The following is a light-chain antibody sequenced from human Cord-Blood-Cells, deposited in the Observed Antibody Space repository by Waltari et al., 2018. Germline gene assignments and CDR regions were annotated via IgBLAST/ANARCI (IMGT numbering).Light chain of an antibody. J-gene: IGLJ3*02. CDR2: SNN. V-gene: IGLV1-44*01. CDR1: SSNMGSIP. Sequence: QSVLTQPPSASGTPGQRVTISCSGTSSNMGSIPVHGHPQLPGTAPKLRIYSNNQRPSGVPDRFSGSKSGTSASLAISGLQSEDEADYYCAAWDDSLNAWVFGGGTKLTVL. CDR3: AAWDDSLNAWV.